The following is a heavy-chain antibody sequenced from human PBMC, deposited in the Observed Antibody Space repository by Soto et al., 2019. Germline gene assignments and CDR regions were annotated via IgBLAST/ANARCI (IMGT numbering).Heavy chain of an antibody. Sequence: PGGSLRLSCAASGFTFSNYGMSWVRQAPGKGLEWVSSIGSSGGSTYYADSVKGRFTISRDKSQNTLYLQMNTLRAEDTAIYYCAKLAVAAGSDYWGQGTQVTVSS. D-gene: IGHD6-13*01. CDR2: IGSSGGST. CDR3: AKLAVAAGSDY. CDR1: GFTFSNYG. J-gene: IGHJ4*02. V-gene: IGHV3-23*01.